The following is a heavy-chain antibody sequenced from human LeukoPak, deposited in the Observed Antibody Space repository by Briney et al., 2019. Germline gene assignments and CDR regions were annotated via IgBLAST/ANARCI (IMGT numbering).Heavy chain of an antibody. Sequence: GGSLRLSCAASGXTVSSNYMSWVRQAPGKGLEWVSVIYSGGSTYYADSGKGRFTISRDNSKNTLYLQMNSLRAEDTAVYYCARLFVEFPYYFDYWGQGTLVTVSS. CDR2: IYSGGST. CDR3: ARLFVEFPYYFDY. CDR1: GXTVSSNY. V-gene: IGHV3-53*01. D-gene: IGHD3-10*01. J-gene: IGHJ4*02.